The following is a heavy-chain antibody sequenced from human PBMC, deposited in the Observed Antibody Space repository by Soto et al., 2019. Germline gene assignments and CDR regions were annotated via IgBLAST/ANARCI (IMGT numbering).Heavy chain of an antibody. CDR2: ISSSSSTI. Sequence: GGSLRLSCAASGFTFSSYSMNWVRQAPGKGLEWVSYISSSSSTIYYADSVKGRFTISRDNAKNSLYLQMNSLRDEDTAVYYCAREPPVTKRLIPTSWFDPWGQGTLVTVSS. V-gene: IGHV3-48*02. CDR3: AREPPVTKRLIPTSWFDP. J-gene: IGHJ5*02. D-gene: IGHD4-17*01. CDR1: GFTFSSYS.